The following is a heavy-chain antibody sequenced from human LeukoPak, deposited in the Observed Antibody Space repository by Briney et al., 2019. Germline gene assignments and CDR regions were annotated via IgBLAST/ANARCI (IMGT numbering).Heavy chain of an antibody. CDR1: GGSISSSNW. V-gene: IGHV4-4*02. J-gene: IGHJ4*02. CDR2: IYYSGST. D-gene: IGHD6-6*01. CDR3: ARLYSSSGFDY. Sequence: SGTLSLTCAVSGGSISSSNWWSWVRQPPGKGLEWIGSIYYSGSTYYNPSLKSRVTISVDTSKNQFSLKLSSVTAADTAVYYCARLYSSSGFDYWGQGTLVTVSS.